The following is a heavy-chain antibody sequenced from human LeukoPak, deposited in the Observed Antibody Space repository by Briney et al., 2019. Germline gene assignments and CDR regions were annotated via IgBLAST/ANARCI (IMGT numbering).Heavy chain of an antibody. V-gene: IGHV4-61*08. CDR2: IYYSGST. CDR1: GGSVSSGGYY. CDR3: ARSSSGSYSYYAMDV. J-gene: IGHJ6*02. Sequence: PSETLSLTCTVSGGSVSSGGYYWSWIRQPPGKGLEWIGYIYYSGSTSYNPSLKSRVTISVDTSKNQFSLKLSSVTAADTAVYYCARSSSGSYSYYAMDVWGQGTTVTVSS. D-gene: IGHD1-26*01.